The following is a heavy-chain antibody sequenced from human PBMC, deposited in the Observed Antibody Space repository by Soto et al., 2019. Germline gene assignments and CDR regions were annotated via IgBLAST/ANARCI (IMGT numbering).Heavy chain of an antibody. J-gene: IGHJ4*02. D-gene: IGHD4-17*01. Sequence: PGGSLRPSCAASGLTFSDRYMDWVRQAPGKGLEWVGRIRKKTNSYATEYAASVKGRFIISRDDSTNSLYLQMSSLKTEDTAVYYCTTVTTVDYYFDYWGQGTLVTVSS. CDR3: TTVTTVDYYFDY. CDR2: IRKKTNSYAT. V-gene: IGHV3-72*01. CDR1: GLTFSDRY.